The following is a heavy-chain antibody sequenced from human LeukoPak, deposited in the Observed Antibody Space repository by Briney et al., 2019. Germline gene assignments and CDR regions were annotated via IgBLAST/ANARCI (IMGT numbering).Heavy chain of an antibody. CDR3: AREIRWGVTTVSHFDY. Sequence: GGSLRLSCAASGFTFSNYWIHWVRQAPGKGLEWVSAISGSGGSTYYADSVKGRFTISRDNSKNTLYLQMNSLRAEDTAVYYCAREIRWGVTTVSHFDYWGQGTLVTVSS. CDR1: GFTFSNYW. CDR2: ISGSGGST. D-gene: IGHD4-17*01. V-gene: IGHV3-23*01. J-gene: IGHJ4*02.